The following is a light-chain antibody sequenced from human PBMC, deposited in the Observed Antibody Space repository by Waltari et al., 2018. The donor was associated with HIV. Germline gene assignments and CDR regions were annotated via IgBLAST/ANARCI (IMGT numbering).Light chain of an antibody. CDR1: DCDFGYNYF. J-gene: IGLJ2*01. CDR2: EVD. V-gene: IGLV2-14*03. CDR3: ASFTKDCTVV. Sequence: SVVPQPASVSGFPGQSITISCTGTDCDFGYNYFVSWYQQHPDKFPKGLLFEVDSRAAGIPDRCSSSKSGDTAFLTISDLRPEDEADYYCASFTKDCTVVFGGGTKVTVL.